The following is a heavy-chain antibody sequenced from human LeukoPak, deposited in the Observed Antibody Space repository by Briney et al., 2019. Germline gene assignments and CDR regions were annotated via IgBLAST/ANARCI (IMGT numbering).Heavy chain of an antibody. CDR1: GFTFSDYA. D-gene: IGHD5-18*01. CDR3: ARDRYSYGLNLIDY. V-gene: IGHV3-30-3*01. J-gene: IGHJ4*02. Sequence: PGGSLRLSCAASGFTFSDYAMHWVRQAPGKGLEWVTLISYNGVNKYYADSVKGRFTISRDNSKNTLYLQMDSLRAEDTAVYYCARDRYSYGLNLIDYWGQGTLVTVSS. CDR2: ISYNGVNK.